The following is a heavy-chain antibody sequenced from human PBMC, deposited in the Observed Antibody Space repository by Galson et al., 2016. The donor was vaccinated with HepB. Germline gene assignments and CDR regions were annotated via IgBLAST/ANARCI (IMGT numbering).Heavy chain of an antibody. D-gene: IGHD4-23*01. CDR2: IYYSGST. Sequence: ETLSLTCTVSGGPISSVCYYWDWIRQTPGKGLEWIGQIYYSGSTSYNPSLESRVTLFVDTSKNQFFLNLTSVTAADTAVYYCARHRRSTVAYYYYGLDVWGQGTTVTVSS. CDR3: ARHRRSTVAYYYYGLDV. V-gene: IGHV4-39*01. J-gene: IGHJ6*02. CDR1: GGPISSVCYY.